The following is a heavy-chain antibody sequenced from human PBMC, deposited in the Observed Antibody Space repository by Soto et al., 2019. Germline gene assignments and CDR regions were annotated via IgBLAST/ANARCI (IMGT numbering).Heavy chain of an antibody. V-gene: IGHV3-9*01. Sequence: EVQLVESGGGLVQPGRSLRLSCAASGFTFDDYAMHWVRQAPGKGLEWVSGLSWNSGGIDYADSVKGRFTISRDNAKNSLYLQMNSLRAEDTALYYCAKLRSSWGTGNFDHWGQGTLVTVSS. CDR3: AKLRSSWGTGNFDH. CDR2: LSWNSGGI. J-gene: IGHJ4*02. D-gene: IGHD3-16*01. CDR1: GFTFDDYA.